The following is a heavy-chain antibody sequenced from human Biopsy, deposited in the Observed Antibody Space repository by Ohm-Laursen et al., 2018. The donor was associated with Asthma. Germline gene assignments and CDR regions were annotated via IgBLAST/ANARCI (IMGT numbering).Heavy chain of an antibody. CDR2: IWYDGSKK. CDR1: GFSISSYG. J-gene: IGHJ5*02. Sequence: SLRLSCAASGFSISSYGMHWVRQAPGKGLEWVTLIWYDGSKKYYSESVKGRFTIARDNSKNTLYLQMNSLRVEDTAVYYCARGREGSGSYFTSHWFDPWGQGTLVAVSS. CDR3: ARGREGSGSYFTSHWFDP. D-gene: IGHD3-10*01. V-gene: IGHV3-33*01.